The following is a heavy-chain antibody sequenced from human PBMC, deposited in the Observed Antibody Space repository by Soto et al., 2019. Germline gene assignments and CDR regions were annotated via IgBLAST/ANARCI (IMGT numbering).Heavy chain of an antibody. Sequence: GGSLRLSCAASGFTFSSYGMHWVRQAPGKGLEWVAVISYDGSNKYYADSVKGRFTISRDNSKNTLYLQMNSLRAEDTAVYYCARLGAPYSSSWQYYGMDVWGQGTTVTVSS. CDR1: GFTFSSYG. V-gene: IGHV3-30*03. J-gene: IGHJ6*02. CDR2: ISYDGSNK. CDR3: ARLGAPYSSSWQYYGMDV. D-gene: IGHD6-13*01.